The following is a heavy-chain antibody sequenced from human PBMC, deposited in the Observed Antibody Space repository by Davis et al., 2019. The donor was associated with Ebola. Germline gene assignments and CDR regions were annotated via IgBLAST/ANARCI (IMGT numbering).Heavy chain of an antibody. CDR1: GYTFTSYG. J-gene: IGHJ6*03. Sequence: GESLKISCKGSGYTFTSYGISWVRQAPGQGLEWMGWISAYNGNTNYAQKLQGRVTMTTDTSTSTAYMELRSLRSDDTAVYYCARHIVVVPAAYEGYYYYYMDVWGKGTTVTVSS. CDR3: ARHIVVVPAAYEGYYYYYMDV. D-gene: IGHD2-2*01. CDR2: ISAYNGNT. V-gene: IGHV1-18*04.